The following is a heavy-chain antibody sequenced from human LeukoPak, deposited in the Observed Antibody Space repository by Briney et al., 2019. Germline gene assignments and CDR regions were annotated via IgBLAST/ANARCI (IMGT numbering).Heavy chain of an antibody. D-gene: IGHD3-22*01. CDR3: ARSQGTMTSPFDY. Sequence: GGSLRLSCAASGFTFSSYNMNWVRQAPGKGLEWVSYISSSSSYIYNADSVKDRSTISRDNANNSLYLQMNSLRAEDTAVYYCARSQGTMTSPFDYWGQGTLVTVSS. CDR1: GFTFSSYN. CDR2: ISSSSSYI. J-gene: IGHJ4*02. V-gene: IGHV3-21*06.